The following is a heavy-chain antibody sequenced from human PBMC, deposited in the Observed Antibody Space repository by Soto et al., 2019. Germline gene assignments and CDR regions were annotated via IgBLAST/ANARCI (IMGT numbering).Heavy chain of an antibody. J-gene: IGHJ4*02. D-gene: IGHD3-22*01. CDR3: ARHSATSASWAYDSSGYYYLDY. Sequence: ETLSLTCTVSGGSISSSSYYWGWIRQPPGKGLEWIGSIYYSGSTYYNPSLKSRVTISVDTSKNQFSLKLSSVTAADTAVYYCARHSATSASWAYDSSGYYYLDYGGQGTLVPVSS. CDR1: GGSISSSSYY. CDR2: IYYSGST. V-gene: IGHV4-39*01.